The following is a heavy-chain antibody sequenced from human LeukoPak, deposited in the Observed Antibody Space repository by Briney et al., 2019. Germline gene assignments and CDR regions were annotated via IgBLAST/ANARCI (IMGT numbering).Heavy chain of an antibody. Sequence: SETLSLTCAVYGGSFSGYYWSWIRQPPGKGLEWIGEINHSGSTNYNPSLKSRVTISVDTSKNQFSLKLSSVTAADTAVYYCARANIMITFGGAQSNGYYFDYWGQGTLVTVSS. V-gene: IGHV4-34*01. D-gene: IGHD3-16*01. CDR3: ARANIMITFGGAQSNGYYFDY. CDR2: INHSGST. CDR1: GGSFSGYY. J-gene: IGHJ4*02.